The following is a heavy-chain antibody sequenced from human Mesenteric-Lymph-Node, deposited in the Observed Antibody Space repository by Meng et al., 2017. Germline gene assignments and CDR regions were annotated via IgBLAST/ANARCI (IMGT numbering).Heavy chain of an antibody. V-gene: IGHV1-69*02. CDR3: ARGVATTSIDYGMDV. CDR1: GGTFSSYT. J-gene: IGHJ6*02. D-gene: IGHD5-12*01. Sequence: SVKVSCKASGGTFSSYTISWVRQAPGQGLEWMGRIIPILGIANYAQKFQGRVTITADKSTSTAYMELSSLRSEDTAVYYCARGVATTSIDYGMDVWGQGTTVTVSS. CDR2: IIPILGIA.